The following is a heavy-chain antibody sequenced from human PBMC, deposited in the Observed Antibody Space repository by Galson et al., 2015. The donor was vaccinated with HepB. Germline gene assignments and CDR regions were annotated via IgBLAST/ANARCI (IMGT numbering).Heavy chain of an antibody. J-gene: IGHJ6*02. CDR1: GYTFTSYA. D-gene: IGHD2-2*01. CDR3: ARVADCSSTSCYEELDYYYGMDV. CDR2: INTNTGNP. V-gene: IGHV7-4-1*02. Sequence: SVKVSCKASGYTFTSYAMNWVRQAPGQGLEWMGWINTNTGNPTYAQGFTGRFVFSLDTSVSTAYLQISSLKAEDTAVYYCARVADCSSTSCYEELDYYYGMDVWGQGTTVTVSS.